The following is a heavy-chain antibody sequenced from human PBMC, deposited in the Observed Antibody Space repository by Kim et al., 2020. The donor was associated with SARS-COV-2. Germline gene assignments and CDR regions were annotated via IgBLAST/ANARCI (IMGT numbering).Heavy chain of an antibody. Sequence: GGSLRLSCAASGFTFSSYSMNWVRQAPGKGLEWVSYISSSSSTIYYADSVKGRFTISRDNAKNSLYLQMNSLRAEDTAVYYCARVRRYYDPAPEYRYYYYYGMDVWGQGTTVTVSS. CDR1: GFTFSSYS. CDR2: ISSSSSTI. D-gene: IGHD3-22*01. V-gene: IGHV3-48*04. J-gene: IGHJ6*02. CDR3: ARVRRYYDPAPEYRYYYYYGMDV.